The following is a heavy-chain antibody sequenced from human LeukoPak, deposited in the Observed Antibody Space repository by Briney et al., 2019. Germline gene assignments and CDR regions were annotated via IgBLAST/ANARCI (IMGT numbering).Heavy chain of an antibody. D-gene: IGHD1-1*01. CDR3: ARVTKRLATGLAFDI. CDR2: IDHSGST. J-gene: IGHJ3*02. V-gene: IGHV4-4*02. Sequence: PSGTLSLTCAVSGGSIINSNWWSWVRPPPGKGLEWIGEIDHSGSTSYNPSLKSRVTMSVDRSQNQFSLRLSTVTAADTAVYYCARVTKRLATGLAFDIWGQGTMVTVSS. CDR1: GGSIINSNW.